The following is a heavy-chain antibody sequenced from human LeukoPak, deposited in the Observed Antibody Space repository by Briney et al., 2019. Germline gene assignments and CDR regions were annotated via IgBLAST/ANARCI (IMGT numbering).Heavy chain of an antibody. CDR3: ARLQVHCGGDCYTRWFDP. D-gene: IGHD2-21*02. CDR1: GGSVSSYY. Sequence: PSETLSLTCTVSGGSVSSYYWSWIREPPGKGLVWIAYIYYSGSTKYNPSLKSRVTISLDRSKNQFSLKLRSVTAADTAVYYCARLQVHCGGDCYTRWFDPWGQGTLVTVSS. V-gene: IGHV4-59*08. J-gene: IGHJ5*02. CDR2: IYYSGST.